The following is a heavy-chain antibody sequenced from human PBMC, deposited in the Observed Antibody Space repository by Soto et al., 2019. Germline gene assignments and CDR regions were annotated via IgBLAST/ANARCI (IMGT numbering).Heavy chain of an antibody. D-gene: IGHD3-3*01. CDR3: TTARKLRFLEWLSYFDY. CDR1: GFTFSNAW. J-gene: IGHJ4*02. CDR2: IKSKTDGGTT. V-gene: IGHV3-15*01. Sequence: VQLVESGGGLVKPGGSLRLSCAASGFTFSNAWMSWVRQAPGKGLEWVGRIKSKTDGGTTDYAAPVKGRFTISRDDSKNTLYLQMNSLKTEDTAVYYCTTARKLRFLEWLSYFDYWGQGTLVTVSS.